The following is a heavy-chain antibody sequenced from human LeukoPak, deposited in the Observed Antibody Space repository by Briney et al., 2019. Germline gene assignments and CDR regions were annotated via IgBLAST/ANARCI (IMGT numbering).Heavy chain of an antibody. Sequence: GGSLRLSCAASGFTFSGYWMTWVRQAPGKGLEWVANIKQDGSQKYYVDSLKGRFTISRDNAKSSLDLQMNSLKAEDTAVYYCATPAAGPGAEYSQYWGQGTLVIVSS. CDR3: ATPAAGPGAEYSQY. CDR1: GFTFSGYW. D-gene: IGHD6-13*01. V-gene: IGHV3-7*01. CDR2: IKQDGSQK. J-gene: IGHJ1*01.